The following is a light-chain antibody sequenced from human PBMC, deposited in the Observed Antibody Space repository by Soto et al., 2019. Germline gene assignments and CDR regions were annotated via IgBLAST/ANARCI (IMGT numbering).Light chain of an antibody. J-gene: IGKJ5*01. Sequence: IVLTHSPATLSFSPGKGSTHYARASQNISNYLIWYQQKPGQAPRLLIYDVSNRAAGIPARFSGSGSGTEFTLTISSLQSEDFAVYYCQQYGNSPITFGQGTRLEIK. CDR2: DVS. CDR3: QQYGNSPIT. CDR1: QNISNY. V-gene: IGKV3D-15*02.